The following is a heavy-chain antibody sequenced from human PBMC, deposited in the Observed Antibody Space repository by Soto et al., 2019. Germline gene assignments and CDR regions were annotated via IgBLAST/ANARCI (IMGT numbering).Heavy chain of an antibody. V-gene: IGHV3-9*01. J-gene: IGHJ4*02. CDR1: GFTFDDYA. CDR3: AKGGQLVSEGGGY. D-gene: IGHD6-13*01. CDR2: ISWNSGSI. Sequence: EVQLVESGGGLVQPGRSLRLSCAASGFTFDDYAMHWVRQAPGKGLEWVSGISWNSGSIGYADSVKGRFTISRDNAKNSLYLPMNSLRAEDTALYYCAKGGQLVSEGGGYWGQGTLVTVSS.